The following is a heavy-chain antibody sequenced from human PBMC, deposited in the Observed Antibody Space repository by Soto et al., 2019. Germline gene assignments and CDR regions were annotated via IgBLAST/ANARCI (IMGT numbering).Heavy chain of an antibody. CDR3: AREIWSTSGPQHFFDD. D-gene: IGHD2-2*01. Sequence: QVQLVQSGAEVKNPGASVKVSCKATGYNFRDYGVIWARQAPGQGLEWMGYVSPASGKTTYGEDLQGRVTLTTDTSTTTAYLERRSLRSDDTAVYYCAREIWSTSGPQHFFDDWGQGTLVTVSS. CDR1: GYNFRDYG. J-gene: IGHJ4*02. V-gene: IGHV1-18*01. CDR2: VSPASGKT.